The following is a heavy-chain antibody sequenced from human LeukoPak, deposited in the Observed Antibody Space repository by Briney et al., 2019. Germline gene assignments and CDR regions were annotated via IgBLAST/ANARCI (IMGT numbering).Heavy chain of an antibody. Sequence: SETLSLTCTVAGGSISSNYWSWIRQPPGKGLEWIGSIYYSGSTYHNPSLKSRVTISVDTSKNQFSLKLSSVTAADTAVYYCARLPMAMGVFDYWGQGTLVTVSS. D-gene: IGHD3-10*01. J-gene: IGHJ4*02. V-gene: IGHV4-59*05. CDR3: ARLPMAMGVFDY. CDR2: IYYSGST. CDR1: GGSISSNY.